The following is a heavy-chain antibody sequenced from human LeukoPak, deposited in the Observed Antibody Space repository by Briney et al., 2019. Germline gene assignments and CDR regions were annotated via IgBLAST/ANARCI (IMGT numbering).Heavy chain of an antibody. CDR2: IYYTGST. CDR3: ARGRWRTGMDSPYYFDY. D-gene: IGHD2-2*03. Sequence: SETLSLTCTVSGGSISSYYWSWIRQPPEKGLEWIGYIYYTGSTSYNPSLESRVTISVDTSKNQFSLKLSSVTAADTAVYYCARGRWRTGMDSPYYFDYWGQGTLVTVSS. J-gene: IGHJ4*02. V-gene: IGHV4-59*12. CDR1: GGSISSYY.